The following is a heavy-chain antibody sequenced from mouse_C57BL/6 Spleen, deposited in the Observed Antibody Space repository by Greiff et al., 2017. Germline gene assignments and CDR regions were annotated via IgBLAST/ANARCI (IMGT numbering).Heavy chain of an antibody. V-gene: IGHV1-20*01. CDR3: ARTSNYYGSSYFDY. D-gene: IGHD1-1*01. J-gene: IGHJ2*01. Sequence: EVMLVESGPELVKPGDSVKISCKASGYSFTGYFMNWVMQSHGKSLEWIGRINPYNGDTFYNQKFKGKATLTVDKSSSTAHMELRSLTSEDSAVYYCARTSNYYGSSYFDYWGQGTTLTVSS. CDR1: GYSFTGYF. CDR2: INPYNGDT.